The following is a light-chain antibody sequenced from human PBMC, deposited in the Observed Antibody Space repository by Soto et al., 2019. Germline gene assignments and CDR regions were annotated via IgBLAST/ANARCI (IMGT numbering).Light chain of an antibody. CDR1: QSVRSS. CDR3: QQYNDWWT. CDR2: SAS. V-gene: IGKV3-15*01. Sequence: EIVMTQSPDTLSVSPGERATLSCRASQSVRSSLAWYQQKPGQAPRLLIYSASTRATGIPARFSGSGSGTEFTLTISSLQSEDFAVYYCQQYNDWWTFGQGTKGDIK. J-gene: IGKJ1*01.